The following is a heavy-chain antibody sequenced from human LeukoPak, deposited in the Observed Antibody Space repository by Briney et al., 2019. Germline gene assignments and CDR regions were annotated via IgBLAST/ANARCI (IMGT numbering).Heavy chain of an antibody. CDR2: INHSGST. J-gene: IGHJ4*02. CDR3: ARKAVSRLDY. V-gene: IGHV4-34*01. CDR1: GGSFSGYY. Sequence: SETLSLTCAVYGGSFSGYYWSWIRQPPGKGLEWIGEINHSGSTNYNPSLKSRVTISVDTSKNQFSLKLSSVTAADTAVYYCARKAVSRLDYWGQGTLVTVSS.